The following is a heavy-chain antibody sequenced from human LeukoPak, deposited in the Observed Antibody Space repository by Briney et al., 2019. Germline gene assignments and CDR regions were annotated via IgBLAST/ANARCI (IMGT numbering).Heavy chain of an antibody. CDR2: ISSSGNTI. CDR3: ARQDLYYFDY. V-gene: IGHV3-48*03. J-gene: IGHJ4*02. CDR1: GFTFSSYE. Sequence: GGSLRLSCAASGFTFSSYEMNWVRQAPGKGLEWVSYISSSGNTIYYADSVKGRFTISRDNSKNTLYLQMNSLRAEDTAVYYCARQDLYYFDYWGQGTLVTVSS.